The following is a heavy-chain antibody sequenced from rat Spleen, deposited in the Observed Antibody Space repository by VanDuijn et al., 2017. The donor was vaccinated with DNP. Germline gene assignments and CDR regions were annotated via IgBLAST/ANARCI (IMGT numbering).Heavy chain of an antibody. Sequence: EVQLVESGGGLVQPGRSLKLSCAASGFTFSDYGMAWVRQAPKKGLEWVASISASGGSTSYRDSVKGRFTISRDTAKRTLYLQMNSLRSEDTATFYCTTDFERGYWGQGVMVTVSS. J-gene: IGHJ2*01. V-gene: IGHV5-27*01. CDR1: GFTFSDYG. CDR3: TTDFERGY. CDR2: ISASGGST. D-gene: IGHD1-11*01.